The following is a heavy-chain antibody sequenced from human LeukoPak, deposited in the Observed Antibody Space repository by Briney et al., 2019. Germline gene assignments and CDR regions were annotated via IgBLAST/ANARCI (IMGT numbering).Heavy chain of an antibody. CDR3: ARGGDTAAVNSIWFDP. V-gene: IGHV4-34*01. D-gene: IGHD3-16*01. Sequence: SETLSLTCAVYGGSFSGYYWSWIRQPPGKGLEWIGEIDHSGSTNYNPSLKSRVTISVDTSKNQFSLRLSSVTAADTAVYYCARGGDTAAVNSIWFDPWGQGTLVTVSS. J-gene: IGHJ5*02. CDR2: IDHSGST. CDR1: GGSFSGYY.